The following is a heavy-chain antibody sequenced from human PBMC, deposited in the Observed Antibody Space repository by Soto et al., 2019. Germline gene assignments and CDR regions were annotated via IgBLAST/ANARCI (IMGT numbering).Heavy chain of an antibody. V-gene: IGHV3-74*01. D-gene: IGHD2-15*01. CDR3: VRTSLVVAAATREDY. CDR1: GFTFSSYW. Sequence: EVQLVESGGGLVQPGGSLRLSCAASGFTFSSYWMHWVRQAPGKGLVWVSRINSDGSSTSYADSVKGRFTISRDNAKNTPYLQMNSLRAADTAVYYCVRTSLVVAAATREDYWGQGTLVTVSS. CDR2: INSDGSST. J-gene: IGHJ4*02.